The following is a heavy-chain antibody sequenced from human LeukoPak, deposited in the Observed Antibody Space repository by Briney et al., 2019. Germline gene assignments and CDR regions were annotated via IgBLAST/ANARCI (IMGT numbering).Heavy chain of an antibody. J-gene: IGHJ4*02. Sequence: GASVKVSCKASGYTFTTYGVSWLRQAPGQGLEWMGSISAYNGKTNYGQNLQGRVTIARDTSATTAVMELRSLRSDETAVYYCARHNTGRYWGYFEYWGQGTLVTVSS. V-gene: IGHV1-18*01. CDR2: ISAYNGKT. CDR1: GYTFTTYG. D-gene: IGHD1-26*01. CDR3: ARHNTGRYWGYFEY.